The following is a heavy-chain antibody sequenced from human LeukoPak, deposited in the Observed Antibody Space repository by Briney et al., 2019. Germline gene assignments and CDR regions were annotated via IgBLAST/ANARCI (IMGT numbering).Heavy chain of an antibody. D-gene: IGHD2-15*01. CDR3: AKGHRYCTSGNCNSAVDY. CDR1: GFTFNTYA. Sequence: PGGSLRLSCAASGFTFNTYAMSWVRQAPGKGLEWVSSMSGSGSSTYYADSVKGRFTISRDNSKNTLYLQMNSLGAEDTAVYYCAKGHRYCTSGNCNSAVDYWGQGTLVTVSS. V-gene: IGHV3-23*01. CDR2: MSGSGSST. J-gene: IGHJ4*02.